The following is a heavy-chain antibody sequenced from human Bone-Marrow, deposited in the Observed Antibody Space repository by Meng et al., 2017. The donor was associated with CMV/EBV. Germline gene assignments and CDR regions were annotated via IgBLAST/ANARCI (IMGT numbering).Heavy chain of an antibody. CDR3: AKEGRDSGNYLTDS. J-gene: IGHJ4*02. D-gene: IGHD1-26*01. Sequence: GGSLRLSCAASGFTFSNYAMSWVRQAPGKGLEWVSVIYSVGSTTYYADSVKGRFTISRDNSKNTLYLQMNSLRAEDTAVYYCAKEGRDSGNYLTDSWGQGTLVTVSS. CDR2: IYSVGSTT. CDR1: GFTFSNYA. V-gene: IGHV3-23*03.